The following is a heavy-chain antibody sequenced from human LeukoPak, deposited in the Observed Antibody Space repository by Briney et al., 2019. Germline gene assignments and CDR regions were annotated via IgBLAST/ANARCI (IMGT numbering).Heavy chain of an antibody. Sequence: GGSLRLSCAASGFTFSSYSMNWVRQAPGKGLEWVSSISSSSSYIYYADSVKGRFTISRDNAKNSLYLQMDSLRAEDTAVYYCARGFTYCSGGSCYRGDLDYWGQGTLVTVSS. V-gene: IGHV3-21*01. CDR1: GFTFSSYS. J-gene: IGHJ4*02. CDR2: ISSSSSYI. D-gene: IGHD2-15*01. CDR3: ARGFTYCSGGSCYRGDLDY.